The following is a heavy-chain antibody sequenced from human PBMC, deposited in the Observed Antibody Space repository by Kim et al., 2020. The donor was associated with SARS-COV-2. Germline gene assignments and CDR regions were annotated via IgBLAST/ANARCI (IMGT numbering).Heavy chain of an antibody. CDR3: ARDDSGWYNGYFFYNGLDV. Sequence: SETLSLTCTASGGSISNYYWTWIRQPPGKPLEWIGYIHFSGKTNYNPSLNNRVTMSVDTSKNQVYLKLTSVTAADTALYFCARDDSGWYNGYFFYNGLDVWGPGTPVTVSS. V-gene: IGHV4-59*01. D-gene: IGHD6-19*01. CDR1: GGSISNYY. J-gene: IGHJ6*02. CDR2: IHFSGKT.